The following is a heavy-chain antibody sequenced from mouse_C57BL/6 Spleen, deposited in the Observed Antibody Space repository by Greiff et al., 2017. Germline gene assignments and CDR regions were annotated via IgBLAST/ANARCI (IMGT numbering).Heavy chain of an antibody. V-gene: IGHV5-17*01. CDR3: ARCRVYDYYAMDY. CDR2: ISSGSSTI. CDR1: GFTFSDYG. D-gene: IGHD2-3*01. Sequence: EVKLVESGGGLVKPGGSLKLSCAASGFTFSDYGMHRVRQAPEKGLEWVAYISSGSSTIYYADTVKGRFTIARDNAKNTLFLQMTSLRSEDTAMYYCARCRVYDYYAMDYWGQGTSVTVSS. J-gene: IGHJ4*01.